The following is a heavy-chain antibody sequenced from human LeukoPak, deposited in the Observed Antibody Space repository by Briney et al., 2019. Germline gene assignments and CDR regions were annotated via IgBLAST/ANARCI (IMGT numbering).Heavy chain of an antibody. V-gene: IGHV3-30*04. Sequence: QAGGSLRLSCAASGFTFSSYAMHWVRQAPGKGLEWVAVISYDGSNKYYADSVKGRFTISRDNSKNTLYLQMNSLRAEDTAVYYCARGADYYDSSGYYREYFQHWGQGTLVTVSS. CDR1: GFTFSSYA. D-gene: IGHD3-22*01. CDR3: ARGADYYDSSGYYREYFQH. CDR2: ISYDGSNK. J-gene: IGHJ1*01.